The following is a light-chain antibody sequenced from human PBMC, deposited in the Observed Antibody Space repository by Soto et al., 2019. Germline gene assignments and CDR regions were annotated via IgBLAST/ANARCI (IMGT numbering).Light chain of an antibody. Sequence: ALAQPASVSGSPGQSITISCTGTSSDVGSYNLVSWYQQHPGKAPKLMIYEGSKRPSGVSNRFSGSKSGNTASLTISGLQAEDEADYYCCSYAGSSTYVFGTGTKVTVL. CDR3: CSYAGSSTYV. J-gene: IGLJ1*01. CDR1: SSDVGSYNL. CDR2: EGS. V-gene: IGLV2-23*01.